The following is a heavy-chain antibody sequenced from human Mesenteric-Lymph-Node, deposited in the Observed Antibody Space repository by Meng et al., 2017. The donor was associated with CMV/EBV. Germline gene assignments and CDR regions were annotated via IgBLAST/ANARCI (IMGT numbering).Heavy chain of an antibody. CDR1: GVSISSSLYY. Sequence: SETLSLTCTVSGVSISSSLYYWAWIRQPPGKGLEWIGSIYYSGSTYYNPSLKSRVTISVDTSKNQFSLKLSSVTAADTAVYYCARDRQDIVLMVYANHPYYFDYWGQGTLVTVSS. CDR2: IYYSGST. CDR3: ARDRQDIVLMVYANHPYYFDY. V-gene: IGHV4-39*07. D-gene: IGHD2-8*01. J-gene: IGHJ4*02.